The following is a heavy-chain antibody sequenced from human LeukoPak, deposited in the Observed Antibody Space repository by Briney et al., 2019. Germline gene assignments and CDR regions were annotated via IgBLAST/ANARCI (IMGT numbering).Heavy chain of an antibody. CDR2: IYYSGST. V-gene: IGHV4-39*01. CDR3: ASLENRIAAITPIDY. CDR1: GGSISSSSYY. D-gene: IGHD6-13*01. Sequence: SETLSLTCTVSGGSISSSSYYWGWIRQPPGKGLDWIGSIYYSGSTYYNPSLKSRVTISVDTSKNQFSLKLSSVTAADTAVYYCASLENRIAAITPIDYWGQGTLVTVSS. J-gene: IGHJ4*02.